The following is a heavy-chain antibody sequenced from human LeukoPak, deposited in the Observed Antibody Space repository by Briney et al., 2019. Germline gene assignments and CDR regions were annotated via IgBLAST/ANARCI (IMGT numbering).Heavy chain of an antibody. V-gene: IGHV3-15*01. D-gene: IGHD3-22*01. CDR3: TTPGAYYYDSSGYYYVGRY. CDR2: IKSKTDGGTT. J-gene: IGHJ4*02. CDR1: GFTFSNAW. Sequence: PGGSLRLSCAASGFTFSNAWMSWVRQAPGKGLEWVGRIKSKTDGGTTDYAAPVKGRFTISRDDSKNTLYLQMNSLKTEDTAVYYCTTPGAYYYDSSGYYYVGRYWGQGTLVTGSS.